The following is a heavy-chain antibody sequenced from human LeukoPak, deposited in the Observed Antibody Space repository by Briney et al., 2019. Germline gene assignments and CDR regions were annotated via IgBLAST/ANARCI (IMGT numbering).Heavy chain of an antibody. CDR1: GGSISSYY. V-gene: IGHV4-59*01. D-gene: IGHD3-22*01. J-gene: IGHJ5*02. Sequence: SETLSLTCTVSGGSISSYYWSWIRQPPGKGLEWIGYIYYNGSTNYNPSLKSRVTISVDTSKNQFSLKLSSVTAADTAVYYCARAQTYYYDSSGYYYRFDPWGQGTLVTVSS. CDR3: ARAQTYYYDSSGYYYRFDP. CDR2: IYYNGST.